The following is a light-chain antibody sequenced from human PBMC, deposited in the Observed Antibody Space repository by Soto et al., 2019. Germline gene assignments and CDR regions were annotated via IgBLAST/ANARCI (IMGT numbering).Light chain of an antibody. CDR1: SSDVGSYNL. CDR2: EGS. V-gene: IGLV2-23*03. J-gene: IGLJ2*01. Sequence: QSALTQPASVSGSPGQLITISCTGTSSDVGSYNLVSWYQQHPGKAPKLMIYEGSKRPSGVSNRFSGSKSGNTASLTISGLQAEDEADYYCCSYAGSSTFVVFGGGTQLTVL. CDR3: CSYAGSSTFVV.